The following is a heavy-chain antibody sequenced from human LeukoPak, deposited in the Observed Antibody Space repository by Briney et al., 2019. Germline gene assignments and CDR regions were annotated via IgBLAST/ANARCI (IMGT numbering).Heavy chain of an antibody. Sequence: SETLSLTCTVSGGSMSSYYWNWIRQPPGRGLEWIGYIYHTGSTNYNPSLKSRVTISVDTSKNQFSLKLSSVTAADTAVYYCARSGSIAARRDNISGWFDPWGQGTLVTVSS. J-gene: IGHJ5*02. CDR2: IYHTGST. CDR1: GGSMSSYY. V-gene: IGHV4-59*12. D-gene: IGHD6-6*01. CDR3: ARSGSIAARRDNISGWFDP.